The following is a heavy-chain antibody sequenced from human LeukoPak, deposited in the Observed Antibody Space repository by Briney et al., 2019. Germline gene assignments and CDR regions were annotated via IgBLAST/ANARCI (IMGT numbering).Heavy chain of an antibody. CDR3: ARSGVATISGDFDY. CDR1: GGTFSSYA. Sequence: SVKVSCKASGGTFSSYAISWVRQAPGQGLEWMGGIIPIFGTANYAQKFQGRVTITADESSSTAYMELSSLRSEDTAVYYCARSGVATISGDFDYWGQGTLVTVSS. D-gene: IGHD5-12*01. J-gene: IGHJ4*02. CDR2: IIPIFGTA. V-gene: IGHV1-69*13.